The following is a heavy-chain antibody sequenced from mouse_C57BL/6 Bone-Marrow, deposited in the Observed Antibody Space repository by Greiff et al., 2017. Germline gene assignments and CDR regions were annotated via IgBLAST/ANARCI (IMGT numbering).Heavy chain of an antibody. CDR2: INYDGSST. CDR3: ARRAGSPWYFDV. D-gene: IGHD3-3*01. CDR1: GFTFSDYY. V-gene: IGHV5-16*01. J-gene: IGHJ1*03. Sequence: EVKLVESEGGLVQPGSSMKLSCTASGFTFSDYYMAWVRQVPEKGLEWVANINYDGSSTYYLDSLKSRFIISRDNAKNILYLQMSSLKSEDTATYYCARRAGSPWYFDVWGTGTTVTVSS.